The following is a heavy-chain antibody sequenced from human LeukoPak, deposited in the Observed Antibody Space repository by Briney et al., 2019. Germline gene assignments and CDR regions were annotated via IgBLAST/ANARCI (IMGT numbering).Heavy chain of an antibody. CDR1: GFTFSSYA. CDR2: ISGSGGST. J-gene: IGHJ5*02. CDR3: AKDPTTYYDSSGYDRYNWFDP. V-gene: IGHV3-23*01. D-gene: IGHD3-22*01. Sequence: GGSLRLSCAASGFTFSSYAMSWVRQAPGKGLEWVSAISGSGGSTYYADSVKGRFTISRDNSKNTQYLQMNSLRAEDTAVYYCAKDPTTYYDSSGYDRYNWFDPRGQGTLVTVSS.